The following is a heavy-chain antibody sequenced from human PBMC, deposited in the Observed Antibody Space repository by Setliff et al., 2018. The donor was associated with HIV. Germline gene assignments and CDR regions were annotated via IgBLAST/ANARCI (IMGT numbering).Heavy chain of an antibody. Sequence: ASVKVSCKASGYTFTAYYMHWVRQAPGQGLEWMGWINPNSGGTTYAQKFQGRVTMTRDTSITTAYMELSSLRSDGTAMYYCARGVGSSWFDSWGQGTLVTVSS. CDR1: GYTFTAYY. V-gene: IGHV1-2*02. J-gene: IGHJ5*01. D-gene: IGHD1-26*01. CDR3: ARGVGSSWFDS. CDR2: INPNSGGT.